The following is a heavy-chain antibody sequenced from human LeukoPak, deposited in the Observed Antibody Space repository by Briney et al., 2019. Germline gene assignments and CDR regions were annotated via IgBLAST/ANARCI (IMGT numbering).Heavy chain of an antibody. D-gene: IGHD6-6*01. J-gene: IGHJ3*02. Sequence: ASVKVSCKASGYTFTSYNMHWVRQAPGQGLEWMGIINTSGGSTTYAQKFQGRVTMTRDTSTSTVYMELSSLRSEDTAVYYCARAGSSQQAFDIWGQGTLVTVS. CDR2: INTSGGST. CDR1: GYTFTSYN. CDR3: ARAGSSQQAFDI. V-gene: IGHV1-46*01.